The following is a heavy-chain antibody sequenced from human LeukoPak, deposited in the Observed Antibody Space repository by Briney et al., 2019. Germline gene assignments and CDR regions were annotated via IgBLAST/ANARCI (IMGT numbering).Heavy chain of an antibody. D-gene: IGHD3-3*01. J-gene: IGHJ5*02. CDR3: ARGLYYDFLFDP. Sequence: SETLPLTCTVSGDSITSYYWSWIRQPPGKGLEWIGFTHYAVITNYNPSLKSRVTMSVDTSKNQISLKLTSVTAADTAVYYCARGLYYDFLFDPWGQGTLVTVSS. CDR1: GDSITSYY. CDR2: THYAVIT. V-gene: IGHV4-59*01.